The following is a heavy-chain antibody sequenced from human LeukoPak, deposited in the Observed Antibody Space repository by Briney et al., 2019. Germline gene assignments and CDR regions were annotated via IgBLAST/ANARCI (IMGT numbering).Heavy chain of an antibody. CDR3: ARSLEYYYGSGSPPNFDY. Sequence: ASVKVSCKASGYTFTSYGISWVRQAPGQGLEWMGWINAYNGNTNYAQKLQGRVTMTTDTSTSTAYMELRSLRSDDTAVYYCARSLEYYYGSGSPPNFDYWGQGTLVTVSS. D-gene: IGHD3-10*01. CDR2: INAYNGNT. J-gene: IGHJ4*02. CDR1: GYTFTSYG. V-gene: IGHV1-18*01.